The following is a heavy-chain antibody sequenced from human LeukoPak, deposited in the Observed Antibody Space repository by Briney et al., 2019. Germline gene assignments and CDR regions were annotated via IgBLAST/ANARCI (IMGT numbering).Heavy chain of an antibody. J-gene: IGHJ6*03. CDR2: INWNGGST. CDR1: GFPFSSHG. V-gene: IGHV3-20*04. CDR3: ARVYELREEDYYYYYMDV. Sequence: GGSLRLSCAGSGFPFSSHGMNWVRQAPGKGLEWVSGINWNGGSTGYADSVKGRFTISRDNAKNSLYLQMNSLRAEDTALYYCARVYELREEDYYYYYMDVWGKGTTVTVSS. D-gene: IGHD5/OR15-5a*01.